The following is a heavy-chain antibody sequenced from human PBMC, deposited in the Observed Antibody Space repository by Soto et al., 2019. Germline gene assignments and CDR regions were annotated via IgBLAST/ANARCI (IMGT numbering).Heavy chain of an antibody. CDR1: GGSISSSSYY. CDR3: ARVLWFGESNWFDP. Sequence: QLQLQESGPGLVKPSETLSLTCTVSGGSISSSSYYWGWIRQPPGKGLEWIGSIYYSGSTYYNPSLKIRVTISVDTSKNQFSLKLSSVTAADTAVYYCARVLWFGESNWFDPWGQGTLVTVSS. J-gene: IGHJ5*02. D-gene: IGHD3-10*01. CDR2: IYYSGST. V-gene: IGHV4-39*01.